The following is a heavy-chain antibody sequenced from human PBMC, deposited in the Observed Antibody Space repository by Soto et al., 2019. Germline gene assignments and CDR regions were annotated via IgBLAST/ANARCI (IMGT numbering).Heavy chain of an antibody. CDR3: NRGSEYDFWSGYL. J-gene: IGHJ4*02. D-gene: IGHD3-3*01. Sequence: QVQLVQSGAEVKRPGASVTVSCKASGYTFTSYYIHWVRQAPGQGLEWMGGIVPMFGTSKYAQKFQGRVTITADTSTNIAYMELRSLRSEDTAVYYCNRGSEYDFWSGYLWGQGTLVSVSS. CDR1: GYTFTSYY. CDR2: IVPMFGTS. V-gene: IGHV1-69*06.